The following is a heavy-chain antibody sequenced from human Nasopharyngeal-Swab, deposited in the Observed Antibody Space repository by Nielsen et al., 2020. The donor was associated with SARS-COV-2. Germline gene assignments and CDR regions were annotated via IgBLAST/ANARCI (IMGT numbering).Heavy chain of an antibody. V-gene: IGHV4-4*02. Sequence: WIRQPPGKGLEWIGEIYHSGSTNYNPSLKSRVTISVDKSKNQFSLKPSSVTAADTAVYYCATRRHGHWGQGTLVTVSS. D-gene: IGHD3/OR15-3a*01. CDR2: IYHSGST. J-gene: IGHJ4*02. CDR3: ATRRHGH.